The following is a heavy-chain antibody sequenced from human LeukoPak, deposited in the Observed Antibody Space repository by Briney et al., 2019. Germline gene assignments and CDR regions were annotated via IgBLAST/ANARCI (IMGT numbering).Heavy chain of an antibody. Sequence: ASVKVSCKASGYTFTGYYMHWVRQAPGQGLEWMGWINPNSGGTNYAQKFQGWVTMTRDTSISTAYMELSRLRSDDTAVYYCARGGYSYGTGSEYFRHWGQGTLVTVSS. CDR1: GYTFTGYY. D-gene: IGHD5-18*01. V-gene: IGHV1-2*04. CDR3: ARGGYSYGTGSEYFRH. CDR2: INPNSGGT. J-gene: IGHJ1*01.